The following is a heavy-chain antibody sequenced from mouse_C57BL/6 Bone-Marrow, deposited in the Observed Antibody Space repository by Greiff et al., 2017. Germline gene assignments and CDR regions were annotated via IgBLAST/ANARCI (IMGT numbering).Heavy chain of an antibody. Sequence: EVKLQQSGAELVRPGASVKLSCTASGFNIKDDYMHWVKQRPEQGLEWIGWIDPENGDTEYASKFQGKATITADTSSHTAYLQLSSLTSEDAAVYYCTTGLYYYGSKDYWGQGTTLTVSS. CDR2: IDPENGDT. CDR3: TTGLYYYGSKDY. CDR1: GFNIKDDY. V-gene: IGHV14-4*01. J-gene: IGHJ2*01. D-gene: IGHD1-1*01.